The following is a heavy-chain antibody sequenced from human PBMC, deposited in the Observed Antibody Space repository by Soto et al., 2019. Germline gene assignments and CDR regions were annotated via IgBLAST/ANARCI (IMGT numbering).Heavy chain of an antibody. Sequence: GGSLRLSCAASGFTFDDYAMHWVRQAPGKGLEWVSLISGDGGSTYYADSVKGRFTISRDNSKNSLYLQMNSLRTEDTALYYCAKGPYCGGDCYYQYFQHWGQGTLVTVSS. CDR1: GFTFDDYA. V-gene: IGHV3-43*02. CDR3: AKGPYCGGDCYYQYFQH. CDR2: ISGDGGST. J-gene: IGHJ1*01. D-gene: IGHD2-21*02.